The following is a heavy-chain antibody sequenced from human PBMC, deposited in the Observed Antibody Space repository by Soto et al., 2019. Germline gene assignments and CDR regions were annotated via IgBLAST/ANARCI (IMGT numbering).Heavy chain of an antibody. CDR2: ISSSGSTI. V-gene: IGHV3-48*03. D-gene: IGHD3-16*01. CDR1: GFTSSSYE. J-gene: IGHJ4*02. CDR3: ARDRESLGFDY. Sequence: EVQLVEAGGGLVQPGGSLRLSCAASGFTSSSYEMNWVRQAPGEGLEWVSYISSSGSTIYYADSVKGRFTISRDNAKNSLYLQMNSLRAEDTAVYYCARDRESLGFDYWGQGTLVTVSS.